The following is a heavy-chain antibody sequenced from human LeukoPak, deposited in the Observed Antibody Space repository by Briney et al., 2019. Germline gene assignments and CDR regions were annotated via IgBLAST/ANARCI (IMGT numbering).Heavy chain of an antibody. J-gene: IGHJ4*02. V-gene: IGHV3-30*18. CDR3: AKDGHCTNGVCYGYFDY. Sequence: GGSLRLSCAASGFTFSSYGMHWVRQAPGKGLEWVAVISYDGSNKYYADSVKGRFTISRDNSKNTLYLQMNSLRAEDTAVYYCAKDGHCTNGVCYGYFDYWGQGTLVTVSS. D-gene: IGHD2-8*01. CDR1: GFTFSSYG. CDR2: ISYDGSNK.